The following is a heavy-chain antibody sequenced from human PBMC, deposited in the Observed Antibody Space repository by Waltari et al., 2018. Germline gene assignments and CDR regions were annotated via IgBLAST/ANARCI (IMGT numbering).Heavy chain of an antibody. V-gene: IGHV3-66*01. D-gene: IGHD4-17*01. CDR3: AREMDGGYLDI. Sequence: EVHLVESGGGLVHPGGSLRVSCEVSGSIVSSCRMRWVREPPGEGLGWVSVIYRGGSTFYSGSVTGRFTISRDNSYNTLFLDMRNLRTEDTATYYCAREMDGGYLDIWGQGTLVTVSS. CDR2: IYRGGST. J-gene: IGHJ4*02. CDR1: GSIVSSCR.